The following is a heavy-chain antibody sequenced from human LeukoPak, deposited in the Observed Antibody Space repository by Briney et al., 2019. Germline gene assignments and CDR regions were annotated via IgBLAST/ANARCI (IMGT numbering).Heavy chain of an antibody. V-gene: IGHV4-39*01. D-gene: IGHD1-26*01. J-gene: IGHJ4*02. CDR1: GGSISSSSYY. CDR3: ARLNQWELLFDY. Sequence: SETLSLTCTVSGGSISSSSYYWGWTRQPPGKGLEWIGSIYYSGSTYYNPSLKSRVTISVDTSKNQFSLKLSSVTAADTAVYYCARLNQWELLFDYWGQGTLVTVSS. CDR2: IYYSGST.